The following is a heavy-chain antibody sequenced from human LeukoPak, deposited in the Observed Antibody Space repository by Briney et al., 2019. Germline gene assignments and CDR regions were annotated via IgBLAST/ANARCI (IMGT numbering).Heavy chain of an antibody. CDR3: AGRDSARNPWAY. V-gene: IGHV3-21*06. CDR1: GFTFRTYT. CDR2: ISSSSSYI. J-gene: IGHJ4*02. D-gene: IGHD4-11*01. Sequence: GGSLRLSCAASGFTFRTYTMHWVRQAPGKGLEWVSSISSSSSYIYYADSLKGRFTISRDNAKNSVYLRMNSLRADDTAVYYCAGRDSARNPWAYWGQGTLVTVST.